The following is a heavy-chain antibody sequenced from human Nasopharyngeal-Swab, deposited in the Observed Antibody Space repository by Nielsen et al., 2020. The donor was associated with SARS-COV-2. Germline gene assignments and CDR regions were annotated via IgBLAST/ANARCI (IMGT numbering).Heavy chain of an antibody. CDR1: GFTFSSYA. J-gene: IGHJ6*02. V-gene: IGHV3-23*01. Sequence: GGSLRLSCTASGFTFSSYAMNWVRQAPGKGLAWVSGISGSGVSTYYADSVKGRFTISRDNSKNSLYLQMNGLRAEDTAIYFCAKCGPISSGYYPDFYYYAMDVWGQGTTVTVSS. CDR2: ISGSGVST. D-gene: IGHD3-22*01. CDR3: AKCGPISSGYYPDFYYYAMDV.